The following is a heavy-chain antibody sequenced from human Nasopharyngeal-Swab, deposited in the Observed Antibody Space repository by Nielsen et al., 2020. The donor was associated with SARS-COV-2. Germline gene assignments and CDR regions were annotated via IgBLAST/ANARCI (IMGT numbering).Heavy chain of an antibody. CDR2: MSDDGFNT. CDR3: ARAAPSISDWSIGGYIDN. CDR1: GFTFRNYA. J-gene: IGHJ4*02. V-gene: IGHV3-30*01. D-gene: IGHD2-21*01. Sequence: GGSLRLSCAASGFTFRNYAMHWVRQAPGKGLQWVAVMSDDGFNTFYAGSVKGRFTVSRDNSKNTLYLQMKSLAVEDTAVYYCARAAPSISDWSIGGYIDNWGQGILVTVSS.